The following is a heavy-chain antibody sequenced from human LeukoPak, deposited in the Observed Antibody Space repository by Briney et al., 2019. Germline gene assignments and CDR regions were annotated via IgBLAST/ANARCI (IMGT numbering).Heavy chain of an antibody. CDR1: GFTFSSYW. J-gene: IGHJ5*02. D-gene: IGHD6-19*01. Sequence: GGSLRLSCAASGFTFSSYWMSWVRQAPGKGLEWVAHIKKDGSEKKYVDSVKGRFTISRDNAENLLYLQMNSLRAEDTAVYYCAREGGNGWYSGWFDPWGQGTLVTVSS. CDR2: IKKDGSEK. CDR3: AREGGNGWYSGWFDP. V-gene: IGHV3-7*01.